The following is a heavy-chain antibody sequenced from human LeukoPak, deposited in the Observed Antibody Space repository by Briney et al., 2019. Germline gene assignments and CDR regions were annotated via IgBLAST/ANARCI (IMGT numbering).Heavy chain of an antibody. V-gene: IGHV3-21*01. CDR1: GFTFSSYS. CDR3: AREGCSSTSCYAGYYYYMDV. J-gene: IGHJ6*03. D-gene: IGHD2-2*01. Sequence: PGGSLRLSCAASGFTFSSYSMNWVRQAPGKGLEWVSSISSSSSYIYYADSVKGRFTISRDNAKNSLYLQMNSLRAEDTAVYYCAREGCSSTSCYAGYYYYMDVWGKGTTVTISS. CDR2: ISSSSSYI.